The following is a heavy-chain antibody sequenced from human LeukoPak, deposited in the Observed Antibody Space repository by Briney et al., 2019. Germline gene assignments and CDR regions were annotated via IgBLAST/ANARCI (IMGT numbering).Heavy chain of an antibody. V-gene: IGHV3-53*01. CDR3: AGPFYYDFWSGLGY. CDR1: GFTVSSNY. J-gene: IGHJ4*02. Sequence: GGFLRLSCAASGFTVSSNYMSWVRQAPGKGLEWVSVIYSGGSTYYADSVKGRFTISRDNSKNTLYLQMNSLRAEDTAVYYCAGPFYYDFWSGLGYWGQGTLVTVSS. D-gene: IGHD3-3*01. CDR2: IYSGGST.